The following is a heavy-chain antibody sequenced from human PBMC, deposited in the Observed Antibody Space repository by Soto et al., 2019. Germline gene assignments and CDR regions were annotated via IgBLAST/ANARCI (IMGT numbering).Heavy chain of an antibody. Sequence: QVQLVQSGAEVKKPEASVKVSCKASGYTFTRYGISWVRQAPGQGLEWMGWINSYDGNTNYAQKLQGRVTMTTDTSTSTAYMELRSLRSDDTAVYYCARDEYGGDSGYYGLDAWGQGSTVTVSS. CDR3: ARDEYGGDSGYYGLDA. V-gene: IGHV1-18*01. D-gene: IGHD2-21*02. CDR1: GYTFTRYG. J-gene: IGHJ6*02. CDR2: INSYDGNT.